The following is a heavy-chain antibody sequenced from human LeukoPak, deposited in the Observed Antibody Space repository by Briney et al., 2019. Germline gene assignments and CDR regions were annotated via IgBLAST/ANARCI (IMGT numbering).Heavy chain of an antibody. CDR2: INHSGST. CDR1: GGSFSGYY. J-gene: IGHJ5*02. Sequence: SETLSLTCAVYGGSFSGYYWSWIRQPSGKGLEWIGEINHSGSTNYNPSLKSRVTISVDTSKNQFSLKLSSVTAADTAVYYCARKPAFGAPSIAVAGGWFDPWGQGTLVAVSS. D-gene: IGHD6-19*01. CDR3: ARKPAFGAPSIAVAGGWFDP. V-gene: IGHV4-34*01.